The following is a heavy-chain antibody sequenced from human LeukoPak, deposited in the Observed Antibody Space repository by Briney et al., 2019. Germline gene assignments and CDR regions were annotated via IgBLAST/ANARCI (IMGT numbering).Heavy chain of an antibody. V-gene: IGHV3-15*01. J-gene: IGHJ4*02. Sequence: AGGSLRLSCAASGFTFSNYWMSWVRQSPGKGLEWIGRIKTKTDGGTTDYAAPVKGRFTISRDDSKNTLYPQMNSLKIEDTAVYYCARGGVAAYFDYWGQGTLVTVSS. CDR3: ARGGVAAYFDY. CDR1: GFTFSNYW. CDR2: IKTKTDGGTT. D-gene: IGHD3-16*01.